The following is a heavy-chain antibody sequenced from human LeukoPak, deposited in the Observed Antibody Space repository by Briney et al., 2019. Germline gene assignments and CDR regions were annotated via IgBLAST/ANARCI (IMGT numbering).Heavy chain of an antibody. CDR3: AGDRNSDWYSPLDY. D-gene: IGHD6-19*01. CDR2: ITATGDTA. Sequence: GGSLRLSCVASGFTFTQCAKSWIRQAPGEGLEWVAIITATGDTAYYADPVKGRFTISRDNFRNTVYMQMDNLRAEDTAIYYCAGDRNSDWYSPLDYWGQGTLVTVSS. V-gene: IGHV3-23*01. J-gene: IGHJ4*02. CDR1: GFTFTQCA.